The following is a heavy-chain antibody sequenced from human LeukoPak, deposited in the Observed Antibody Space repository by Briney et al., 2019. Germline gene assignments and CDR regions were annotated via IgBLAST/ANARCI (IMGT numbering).Heavy chain of an antibody. V-gene: IGHV6-1*01. CDR2: TYYTSKWNT. CDR3: ARGRASAFDV. Sequence: PSQTLSLSCAISGDGVSTSGVAWNWVRQCPSRGLEWLGRTYYTSKWNTDYAVSVKSRIVVNPDTSKNQFSLQLNSVTSEDTAVYYCARGRASAFDVWGQGTMVTVSS. J-gene: IGHJ3*01. CDR1: GDGVSTSGVA. D-gene: IGHD6-25*01.